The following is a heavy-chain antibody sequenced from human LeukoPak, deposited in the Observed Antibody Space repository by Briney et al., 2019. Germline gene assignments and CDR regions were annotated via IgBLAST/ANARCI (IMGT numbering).Heavy chain of an antibody. CDR3: ARDDMGRGAFDI. CDR1: GYTFTSYA. Sequence: ASVKVSCKASGYTFTSYAMHWVRQAPGQRLEWMGWINAGNGNTKYSQKFQGRVTITRDTSASTAYMELSSLRSEDTAVYYCARDDMGRGAFDIWGQGTMVTVSS. D-gene: IGHD1-26*01. J-gene: IGHJ3*02. V-gene: IGHV1-3*01. CDR2: INAGNGNT.